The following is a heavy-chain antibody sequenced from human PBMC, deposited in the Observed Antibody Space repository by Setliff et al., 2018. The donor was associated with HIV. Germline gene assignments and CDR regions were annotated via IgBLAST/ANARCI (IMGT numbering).Heavy chain of an antibody. CDR3: ARGTYYYDSSGFRDAFDI. J-gene: IGHJ3*02. D-gene: IGHD3-22*01. V-gene: IGHV4-39*01. CDR2: MYYTGST. Sequence: SETLSLTCTVSGGSTDSGSYYWAWIRQPPGKGLEWIGSMYYTGSTYYNPSLKSRVTISIDTSKNQFSLKLNSVTAADTAMYYCARGTYYYDSSGFRDAFDIWGQGTMVTVSS. CDR1: GGSTDSGSYY.